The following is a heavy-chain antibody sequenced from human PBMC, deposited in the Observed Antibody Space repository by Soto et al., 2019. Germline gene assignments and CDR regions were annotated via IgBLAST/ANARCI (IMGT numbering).Heavy chain of an antibody. V-gene: IGHV4-59*01. D-gene: IGHD3-10*01. CDR3: ARGVYGSGSNPSDY. J-gene: IGHJ4*02. Sequence: SETLSLTCTVSGGSISSYYWSWIRQPPGKGLEWIGYIYYSGSTNYNPSLKSRVTISVDTSKNQFSLKLSSVTAADTAVYYCARGVYGSGSNPSDYWGQGTLVTVSS. CDR1: GGSISSYY. CDR2: IYYSGST.